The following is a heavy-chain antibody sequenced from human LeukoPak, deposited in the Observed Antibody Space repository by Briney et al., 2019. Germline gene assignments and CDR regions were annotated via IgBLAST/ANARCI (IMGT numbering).Heavy chain of an antibody. J-gene: IGHJ4*02. CDR3: ARDRGYGYGFFDY. Sequence: GGSLRLSCAASGFTVRSIYMTWVRQAPGKGLEWVSSFYSGGSSYYADSVKGRFIISRDSSTDTLYLQMSSLRVEDTAVYFCARDRGYGYGFFDYWGQGTLVTVSS. V-gene: IGHV3-53*01. CDR1: GFTVRSIY. CDR2: FYSGGSS. D-gene: IGHD5-18*01.